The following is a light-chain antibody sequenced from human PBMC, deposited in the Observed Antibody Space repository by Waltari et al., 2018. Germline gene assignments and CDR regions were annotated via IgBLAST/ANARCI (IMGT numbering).Light chain of an antibody. J-gene: IGLJ2*01. CDR1: NNDIGSYNL. CDR3: SSYAGTPRVV. CDR2: EVN. Sequence: QSALTQPASVSGSPGQSITISCTGTNNDIGSYNLVSWYQQHPGKAPKVIIFEVNKRPPGVSNRFAGSKAGDTASRTVAGLHPEDEADYYCSSYAGTPRVVFGGGTKLTVL. V-gene: IGLV2-23*02.